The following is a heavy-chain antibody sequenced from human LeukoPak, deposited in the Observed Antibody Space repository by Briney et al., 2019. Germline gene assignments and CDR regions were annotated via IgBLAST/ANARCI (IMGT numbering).Heavy chain of an antibody. J-gene: IGHJ4*02. Sequence: GGSLRLPCSASGFTFDDYPMHWVRQVPGKGLEWVSGITWNSGSIGYGDSVRGRFFISRDNDKSSLHLQMNRLRPEDTALYYCVKGRDGFNYYFEYWGQGILVTVSS. V-gene: IGHV3-9*01. CDR2: ITWNSGSI. CDR1: GFTFDDYP. CDR3: VKGRDGFNYYFEY. D-gene: IGHD5-24*01.